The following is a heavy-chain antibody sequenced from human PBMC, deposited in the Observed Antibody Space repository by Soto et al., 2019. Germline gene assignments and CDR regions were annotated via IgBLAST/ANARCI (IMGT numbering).Heavy chain of an antibody. J-gene: IGHJ6*04. Sequence: GGSLRLSCAASGFTFSSYGMHWVRQAPGKGLEWVAVIWYDGSNKYYADSVKGRFTISRDNSKNTLYLQMNSLRAEDTAVYYCARDIVPYNWNYGSLDVWGKGTTVTVSS. CDR2: IWYDGSNK. CDR3: ARDIVPYNWNYGSLDV. CDR1: GFTFSSYG. D-gene: IGHD1-7*01. V-gene: IGHV3-33*01.